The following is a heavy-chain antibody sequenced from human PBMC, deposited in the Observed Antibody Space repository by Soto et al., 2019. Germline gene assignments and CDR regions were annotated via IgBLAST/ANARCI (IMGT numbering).Heavy chain of an antibody. CDR1: GFTFSSWA. D-gene: IGHD1-7*01. CDR3: AKAPNWNYESGYFDS. CDR2: ISGSGGST. Sequence: EVQLLESGGGLVQPGGSLRLSCAASGFTFSSWAMSWVRQAPGKGLEWVSTISGSGGSTYYADSVKGRFTISRDNSKNTLDVQMNSLRAEDTAVYYCAKAPNWNYESGYFDSWGQGTLVTVSS. V-gene: IGHV3-23*01. J-gene: IGHJ4*02.